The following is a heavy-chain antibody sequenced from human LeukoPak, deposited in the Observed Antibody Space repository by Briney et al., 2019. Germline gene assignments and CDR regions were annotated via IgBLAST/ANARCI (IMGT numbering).Heavy chain of an antibody. CDR3: ASLAVAGRIIDAFDI. CDR1: GGTFSSCA. CDR2: IIPIFGTA. V-gene: IGHV1-69*05. J-gene: IGHJ3*02. D-gene: IGHD6-19*01. Sequence: SVKVSCKASGGTFSSCAISWVRQAPGQGLEWMGGIIPIFGTANYAQKFQGRVTITTDESTSTAYMELSSLRSEDTAVYYCASLAVAGRIIDAFDIWGQGTMVTVSS.